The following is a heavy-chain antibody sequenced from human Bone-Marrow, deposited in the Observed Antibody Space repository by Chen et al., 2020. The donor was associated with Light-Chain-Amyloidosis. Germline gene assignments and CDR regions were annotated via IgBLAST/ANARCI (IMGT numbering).Heavy chain of an antibody. D-gene: IGHD1-26*01. V-gene: IGHV3-21*01. CDR2: ISRSSSHI. J-gene: IGHJ4*02. Sequence: EVQLVESGGGLVKPGGSLRLSCVASGFTFSSYTMHWVRQTPGRGLEWVSSISRSSSHIYYADSMRGRFTISRDNAKNSLYLQMNNLRAEDTAVYYCARGGSYYYFDYWGQGILVTVSS. CDR1: GFTFSSYT. CDR3: ARGGSYYYFDY.